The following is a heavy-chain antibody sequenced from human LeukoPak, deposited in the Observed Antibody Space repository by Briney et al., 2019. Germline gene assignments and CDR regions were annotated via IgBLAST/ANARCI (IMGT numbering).Heavy chain of an antibody. CDR1: GFTFSNAW. CDR2: IKSKTDGGTT. J-gene: IGHJ5*02. CDR3: TTDSMRLWFGELYNNWFDP. D-gene: IGHD3-10*01. V-gene: IGHV3-15*01. Sequence: PGGSLRLSCAASGFTFSNAWMSWVRQAPGKGLEWVGRIKSKTDGGTTDYAAPVKGRFTISRDDSKNTLYLQMNSLKTEDTAVYYCTTDSMRLWFGELYNNWFDPWGQGTLVTVSS.